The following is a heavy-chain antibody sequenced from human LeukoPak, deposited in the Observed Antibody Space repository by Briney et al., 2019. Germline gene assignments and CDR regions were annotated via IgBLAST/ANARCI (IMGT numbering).Heavy chain of an antibody. V-gene: IGHV1-46*01. CDR2: INPSGGAT. Sequence: GASVKVSCKASGYTFTSYYMHWVRQAPGQGLEWMGIINPSGGATSYAQKFQGRVTMTRDTSTSTVYMELSSLRSEDTAVYYCARDYGSSSGFLSGLYYHYMDVWGKGTTVTISS. J-gene: IGHJ6*03. CDR1: GYTFTSYY. CDR3: ARDYGSSSGFLSGLYYHYMDV. D-gene: IGHD3-22*01.